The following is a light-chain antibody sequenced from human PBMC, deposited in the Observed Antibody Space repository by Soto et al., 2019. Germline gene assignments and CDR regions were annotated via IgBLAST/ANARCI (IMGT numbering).Light chain of an antibody. CDR1: QSVSSN. Sequence: EIVMTQSPATLSVSPGERATLSCRASQSVSSNLAWYQQKPGQAPRLLIYGASNRATGIPARFSGSGSGTAFTLTISSLQSEAFAVYCCQQYNNWPPITFGQGTRLPTK. V-gene: IGKV3-15*01. CDR3: QQYNNWPPIT. J-gene: IGKJ5*01. CDR2: GAS.